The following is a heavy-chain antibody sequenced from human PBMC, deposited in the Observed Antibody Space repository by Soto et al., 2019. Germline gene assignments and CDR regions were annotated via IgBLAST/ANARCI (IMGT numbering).Heavy chain of an antibody. CDR1: GYPISSGYF. J-gene: IGHJ5*02. CDR3: ARVAARAHRYCSGISCYTRFDP. Sequence: PSETLSLTCAVSGYPISSGYFWGWIRQPPGKGLEWIGNIYHNGSTYLNPPLRSRGTISVDTSKNQFSLKLSSVTAADTAVYYCARVAARAHRYCSGISCYTRFDPWGQGTLVTVSS. D-gene: IGHD2-2*02. V-gene: IGHV4-38-2*01. CDR2: IYHNGST.